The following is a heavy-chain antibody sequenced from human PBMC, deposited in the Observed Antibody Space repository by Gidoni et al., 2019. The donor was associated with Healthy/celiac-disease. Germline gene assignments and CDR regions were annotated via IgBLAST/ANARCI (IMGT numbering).Heavy chain of an antibody. D-gene: IGHD3-22*01. CDR3: ARDPHPTYYYDSSGYYYSY. Sequence: QVQLQESGPGLVKPSQTLSLTCTVSGGSISSGSYYWSWIRQPAGKGLEWIGRIYTSGSTNYNPSLKSRVTISVDTSKNQFSLKLSSVTAADTAVYYCARDPHPTYYYDSSGYYYSYWGQGTLVTVSS. J-gene: IGHJ4*02. CDR1: GGSISSGSYY. V-gene: IGHV4-61*02. CDR2: IYTSGST.